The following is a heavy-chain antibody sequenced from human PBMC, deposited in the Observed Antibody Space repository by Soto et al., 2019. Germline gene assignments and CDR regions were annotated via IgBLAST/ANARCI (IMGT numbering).Heavy chain of an antibody. V-gene: IGHV3-33*01. J-gene: IGHJ5*02. Sequence: QVQLVESGGGVVQPGRSLRLSCAASGFTFSSYGMHWVRQAPGKGLEWVAVIWYDGSNKYYADSVKGRCTISRDNSKNTLYLHMNSLRAEDTAVSYCATDIVLDPWGQGTLVTVSS. CDR1: GFTFSSYG. CDR2: IWYDGSNK. D-gene: IGHD2-15*01. CDR3: ATDIVLDP.